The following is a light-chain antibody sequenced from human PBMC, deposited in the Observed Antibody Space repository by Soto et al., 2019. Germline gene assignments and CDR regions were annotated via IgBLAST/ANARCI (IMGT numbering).Light chain of an antibody. CDR1: ASNIASRN. CDR3: AAWAVTLNSWV. Sequence: QSVLTQPPSAPATPGQSVTISCSGSASNIASRNGYWYQRLPGTAPKLLIYSTDLRPSGVPDRFSGSKSGTSASLAIRGLQSEDEADYYCAAWAVTLNSWVFGAGTRLTV. V-gene: IGLV1-44*01. J-gene: IGLJ2*01. CDR2: STD.